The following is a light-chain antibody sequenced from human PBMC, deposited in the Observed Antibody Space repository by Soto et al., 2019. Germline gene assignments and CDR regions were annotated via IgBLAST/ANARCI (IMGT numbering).Light chain of an antibody. CDR1: QSVSSN. Sequence: EIEMTQSPATLPMSPGERATLSCRASQSVSSNLAWYQQKPGQAPRLLIYGASTRAPGFPARFSGSGSGTEFTLTIRSLQSEDFVVYYCQQYNDWPSNTFGQGTKLEIK. V-gene: IGKV3-15*01. CDR3: QQYNDWPSNT. CDR2: GAS. J-gene: IGKJ2*01.